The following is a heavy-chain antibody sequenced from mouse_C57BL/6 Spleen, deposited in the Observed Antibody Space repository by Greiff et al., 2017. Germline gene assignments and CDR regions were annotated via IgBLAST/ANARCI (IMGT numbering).Heavy chain of an antibody. V-gene: IGHV1-26*01. CDR3: ARPLTGTDAMDY. CDR1: GYTFTDYY. Sequence: VQLKESGPELVKPGASVKISCKASGYTFTDYYMNWVKQSHGKSLEWIGDINPNNGGTSYNQKFKGKATLTVDKSSSTAYMELRSLTSEDSAVYYCARPLTGTDAMDYWGQGTSVTVSS. D-gene: IGHD4-1*01. J-gene: IGHJ4*01. CDR2: INPNNGGT.